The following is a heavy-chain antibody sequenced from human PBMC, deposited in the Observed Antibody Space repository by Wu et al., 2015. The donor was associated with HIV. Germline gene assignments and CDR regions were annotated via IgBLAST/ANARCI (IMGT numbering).Heavy chain of an antibody. CDR2: IIPIDSTT. CDR1: GVALTSFA. D-gene: IGHD1-26*01. CDR3: TRDRTWDEDY. V-gene: IGHV1-69*11. Sequence: QVQLVQSGTEVKKPGSSVKVSCKASGVALTSFAFSWVRQAPGQGLEWMGRIIPIDSTTNYAQKFQGRVTITADESTYTVYMQLRFLRSDDTAVYYCTRDRTWDEDYWGQGTQVTVSS. J-gene: IGHJ4*02.